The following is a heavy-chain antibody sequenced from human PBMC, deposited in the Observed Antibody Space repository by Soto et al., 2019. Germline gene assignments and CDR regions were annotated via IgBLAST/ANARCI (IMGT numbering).Heavy chain of an antibody. CDR1: GGSISSSSYY. CDR2: ISYSGST. CDR3: ARQGRRASTGYYMDV. Sequence: PSETLSLTCSVSGGSISSSSYYWGWIRQPPGKGLEWIGSISYSGSTYYNPSLKSRVSMSVDTSKNQFSLTLTSVTATDTAIYYCARQGRRASTGYYMDVWGKGTTVTAP. V-gene: IGHV4-39*01. J-gene: IGHJ6*03.